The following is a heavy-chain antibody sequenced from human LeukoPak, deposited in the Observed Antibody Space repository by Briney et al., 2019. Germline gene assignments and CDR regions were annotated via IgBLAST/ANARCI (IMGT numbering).Heavy chain of an antibody. CDR1: GGSISSSSYN. V-gene: IGHV4-61*05. CDR3: ARSCVGRSFSSTSCWGFDY. Sequence: PSETLSLTCTVSGGSISSSSYNWGWIRQPPGTGLEWMGYIYYSGSTNYNPSLKSRVTISVDTSKNQFSLKPSSVTAADTAVYYCARSCVGRSFSSTSCWGFDYWGQGTLVTVSS. D-gene: IGHD2-2*01. CDR2: IYYSGST. J-gene: IGHJ4*02.